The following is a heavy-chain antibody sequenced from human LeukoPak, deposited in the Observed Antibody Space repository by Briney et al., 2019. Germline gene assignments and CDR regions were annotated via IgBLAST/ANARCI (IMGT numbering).Heavy chain of an antibody. CDR1: GVSISSSNW. V-gene: IGHV4-4*02. D-gene: IGHD1-26*01. Sequence: SGTLSLTCAVSGVSISSSNWWSGGRQPPGKGVEGIGEIYHSGSTNNNPSLTSRVTISVDKSKNQFSLKLSSVTAADTAVYYCASGPPVGATTEDYWGQGTLVTVSS. CDR2: IYHSGST. CDR3: ASGPPVGATTEDY. J-gene: IGHJ4*02.